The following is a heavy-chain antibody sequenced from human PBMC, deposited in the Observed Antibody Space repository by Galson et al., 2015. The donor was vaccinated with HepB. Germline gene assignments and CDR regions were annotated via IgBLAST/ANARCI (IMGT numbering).Heavy chain of an antibody. CDR2: IKSKTDGGTT. D-gene: IGHD6-13*01. CDR3: TTAGQQLVFENWGYFDL. CDR1: GFTFSNAW. J-gene: IGHJ2*01. Sequence: SLRLSCAASGFTFSNAWMNWVRQAPGKGLEWVGRIKSKTDGGTTDYAAPVKGRFTISRDDSKNTLYLQMNSLKTEDTAVYYCTTAGQQLVFENWGYFDLWGRGTLVTVSS. V-gene: IGHV3-15*07.